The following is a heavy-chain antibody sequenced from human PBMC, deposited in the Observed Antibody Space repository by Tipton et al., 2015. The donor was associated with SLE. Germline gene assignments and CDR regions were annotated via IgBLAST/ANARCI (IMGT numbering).Heavy chain of an antibody. J-gene: IGHJ5*02. V-gene: IGHV4-4*07. CDR2: IHTSGST. Sequence: TLSLTCTVSGGSISGYYWSWIRQPAGKGLEWIGRIHTSGSTNYNPSLKSRVTMSVDTSKNLFSLKLISVTAADTAVYYCATLSSWFDPWGQGTLVTVSS. D-gene: IGHD2-15*01. CDR1: GGSISGYY. CDR3: ATLSSWFDP.